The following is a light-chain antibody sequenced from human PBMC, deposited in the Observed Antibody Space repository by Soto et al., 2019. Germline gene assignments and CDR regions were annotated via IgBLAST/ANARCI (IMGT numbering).Light chain of an antibody. V-gene: IGLV4-69*01. J-gene: IGLJ3*02. CDR2: VNTDGSH. Sequence: QLVLTQSPSASASLGASVKLTCTLSSGHSSNAIAWHQQQPEKGPRYLMKVNTDGSHSKGDGIPDRFSGSSSGAERYLTISGLQSEDEADYYCQTWGTGPWVFGGGTKLTVL. CDR3: QTWGTGPWV. CDR1: SGHSSNA.